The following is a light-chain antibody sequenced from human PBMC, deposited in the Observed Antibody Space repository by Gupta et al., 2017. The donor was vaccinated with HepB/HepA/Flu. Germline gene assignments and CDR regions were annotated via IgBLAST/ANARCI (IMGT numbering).Light chain of an antibody. J-gene: IGKJ4*01. CDR2: AAS. Sequence: ELVLTQSPGTLSLSPGERATLSCRASQSVRNSLAWYQQIPGQAPRLLIYAASSRATGIPDRFSGSGSGTDFTLTITRLEPEDFAVYYCQQYSSSLTFGGGTKVEMK. V-gene: IGKV3-20*01. CDR3: QQYSSSLT. CDR1: QSVRNS.